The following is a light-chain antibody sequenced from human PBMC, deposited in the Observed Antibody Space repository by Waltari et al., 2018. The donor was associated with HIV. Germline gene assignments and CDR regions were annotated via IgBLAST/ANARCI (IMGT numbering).Light chain of an antibody. CDR2: DVS. CDR3: SSYSTSTTPVV. CDR1: SGDIGGHNY. Sequence: QSALTQPASVSGSPGQSITISCTGTSGDIGGHNYVSWYQKHPDKAPHLIIHDVSSRPPAISSRFSGSKSGNTASLTISGLRTEDEADYFCSSYSTSTTPVVFGGGTKVTVL. J-gene: IGLJ2*01. V-gene: IGLV2-14*03.